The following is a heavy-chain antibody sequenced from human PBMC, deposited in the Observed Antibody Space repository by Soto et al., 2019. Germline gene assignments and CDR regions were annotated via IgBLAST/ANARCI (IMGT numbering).Heavy chain of an antibody. CDR1: GLTFSSYA. J-gene: IGHJ4*02. Sequence: GGSLRLSCAASGLTFSSYAMSWVRQAPGKGLEWVSAISGSGGSTYYADSVKGRFTISRDNSKNTLYLQMNSLRAEDTAVYYCAKTRGSYYSDAPDDYWGQGTLVTVSS. CDR2: ISGSGGST. CDR3: AKTRGSYYSDAPDDY. V-gene: IGHV3-23*01. D-gene: IGHD1-26*01.